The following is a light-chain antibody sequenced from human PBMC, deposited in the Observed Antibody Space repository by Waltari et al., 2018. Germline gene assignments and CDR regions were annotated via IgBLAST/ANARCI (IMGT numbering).Light chain of an antibody. CDR3: QSYDTSLSVV. J-gene: IGLJ3*02. CDR1: GSHIGAGYD. V-gene: IGLV1-40*01. CDR2: GSS. Sequence: QSVLTQPPSVSGAPGPRVTISCTGSGSHIGAGYDVHCSQQLPRAAPKLPIYGSSTRPLGVPDRFFGSTSGTSASLAITGLQAEDEADYYCQSYDTSLSVVFGGGTKLTVL.